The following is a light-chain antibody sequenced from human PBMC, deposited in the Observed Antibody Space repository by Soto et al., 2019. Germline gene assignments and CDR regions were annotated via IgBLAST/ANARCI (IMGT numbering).Light chain of an antibody. CDR3: YSYTISNTYV. V-gene: IGLV2-14*03. CDR1: SSDVGGYNY. Sequence: QSALTQPASVSGSPGQSITISCTGTSSDVGGYNYVSWYQHHPGKVPQLLIYDVSNRPSGVSNRFSGSKSGNTASLTISGLQAEDEADYYCYSYTISNTYVFGTG. CDR2: DVS. J-gene: IGLJ1*01.